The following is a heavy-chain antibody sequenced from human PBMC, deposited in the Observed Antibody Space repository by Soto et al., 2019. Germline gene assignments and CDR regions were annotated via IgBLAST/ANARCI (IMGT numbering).Heavy chain of an antibody. Sequence: PSETLSLTCTVSGGSISSYYWSWIRQPPGKGLEWIGYIYYSGSTNYNPSLKSRVTISVDTSKNQFSLKLSSVTAADTDVYYCAGVSPQKGYYNSSGNFGAIGIWGQGTMVTVSS. CDR3: AGVSPQKGYYNSSGNFGAIGI. V-gene: IGHV4-59*01. J-gene: IGHJ3*02. CDR1: GGSISSYY. D-gene: IGHD3-22*01. CDR2: IYYSGST.